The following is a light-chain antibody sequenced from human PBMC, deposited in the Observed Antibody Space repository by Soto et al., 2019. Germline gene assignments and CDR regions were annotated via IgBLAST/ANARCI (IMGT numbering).Light chain of an antibody. J-gene: IGLJ1*01. CDR2: EGT. CDR3: CSYAGSSTDV. Sequence: QSVLTQPASVSGSPGQSITISCTGTSSDVGSYNLVSWYQHHPGKAPKFLIYEGTKRPSGVSNRFSGSKSGNTASLTISGLQAEDEADYYCCSYAGSSTDVFGTGTKVTVL. V-gene: IGLV2-23*01. CDR1: SSDVGSYNL.